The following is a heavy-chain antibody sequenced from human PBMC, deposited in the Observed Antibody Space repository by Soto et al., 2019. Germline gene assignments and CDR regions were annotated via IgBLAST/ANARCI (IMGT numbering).Heavy chain of an antibody. V-gene: IGHV1-3*01. CDR2: INAGNGNT. Sequence: QVQLVQSGAEVKKPGASVKVSCKASGYTFTSYAMHWVRQAPGQRLEWMGWINAGNGNTKYSQKFQGRGTMTRDTSASTAYMELSSLRSEDTAVYYCARDPGGGKAGYWGQGTLVTVSS. J-gene: IGHJ4*01. D-gene: IGHD1-26*01. CDR1: GYTFTSYA. CDR3: ARDPGGGKAGY.